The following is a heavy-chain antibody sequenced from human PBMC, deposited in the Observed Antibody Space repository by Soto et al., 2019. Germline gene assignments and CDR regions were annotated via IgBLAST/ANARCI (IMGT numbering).Heavy chain of an antibody. CDR3: AKEVVGSGNHDY. D-gene: IGHD3-10*01. CDR2: IWYDGSDK. CDR1: GFTFSNYG. J-gene: IGHJ4*02. Sequence: GGSLRLSCAASGFTFSNYGMHWVRQAPDKGLDWVAVIWYDGSDKYYADSVKGRFTISRDNSKNTLYLQMNSLRAEDSAVYYCAKEVVGSGNHDYWGQGTLVTVSS. V-gene: IGHV3-33*06.